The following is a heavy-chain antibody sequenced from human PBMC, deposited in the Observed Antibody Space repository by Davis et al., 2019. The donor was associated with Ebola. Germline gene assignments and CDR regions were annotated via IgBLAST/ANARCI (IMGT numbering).Heavy chain of an antibody. CDR2: ISSSSSYT. Sequence: PGGSLRLSCAASGFTFSDYYMSWIRQAPGKGLEWVSYISSSSSYTNYADSVKGRFTISRDNAKNSLYLQMNSLSAEDTAVYYCARKTRGATRYYMDVWGKGTTVTVSS. CDR3: ARKTRGATRYYMDV. V-gene: IGHV3-11*06. J-gene: IGHJ6*03. D-gene: IGHD1-26*01. CDR1: GFTFSDYY.